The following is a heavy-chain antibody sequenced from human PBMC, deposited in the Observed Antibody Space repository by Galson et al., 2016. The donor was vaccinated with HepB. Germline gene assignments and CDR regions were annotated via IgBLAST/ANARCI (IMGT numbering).Heavy chain of an antibody. CDR2: INKDGSEK. CDR1: GFNFRTSW. V-gene: IGHV3-7*01. Sequence: SLRLSCAVSGFNFRTSWMSWVRQAPGKGLEWVANINKDGSEKYYGDSVKGRFTISRDNARKSVYLQLNTLRGDDTAVYYCVRDGAIADLFYGLDVWGPGTTVTVSS. CDR3: VRDGAIADLFYGLDV. J-gene: IGHJ6*02. D-gene: IGHD2-2*02.